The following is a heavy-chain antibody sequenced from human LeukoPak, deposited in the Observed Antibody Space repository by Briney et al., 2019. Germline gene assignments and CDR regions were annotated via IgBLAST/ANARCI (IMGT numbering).Heavy chain of an antibody. J-gene: IGHJ4*02. Sequence: PGGSLRLSCAASGFTFSSYGMNWVRQAPGKGLEWVSYISSSGSSIYHADSVKGRFTISRDNAKNSLSLQMNSLRAEDTSVYYCARDGGLDYGDYDINPKPAYWGQGTLVTVSS. V-gene: IGHV3-48*03. CDR1: GFTFSSYG. CDR2: ISSSGSSI. D-gene: IGHD4-17*01. CDR3: ARDGGLDYGDYDINPKPAY.